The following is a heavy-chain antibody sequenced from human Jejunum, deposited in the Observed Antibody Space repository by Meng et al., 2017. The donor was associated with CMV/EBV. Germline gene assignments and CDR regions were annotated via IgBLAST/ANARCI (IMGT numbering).Heavy chain of an antibody. J-gene: IGHJ4*02. CDR3: ARDRDVNYGLFDY. V-gene: IGHV4-39*07. D-gene: IGHD4-11*01. CDR1: GGTISSSTYD. Sequence: GGTISSSTYDWGWIRHPPGKGLEWIGTIYYSGSTYYNPSLKSRVTISVDTSKNQFSLKLSSVTAADTAVYYCARDRDVNYGLFDYWGQGTLVTVSS. CDR2: IYYSGST.